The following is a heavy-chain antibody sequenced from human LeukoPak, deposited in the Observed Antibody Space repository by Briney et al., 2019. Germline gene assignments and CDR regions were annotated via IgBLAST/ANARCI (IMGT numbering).Heavy chain of an antibody. V-gene: IGHV3-33*06. Sequence: GGSLRLSCAASGFTFSSYSMNWVRQAPGKGLEWVAVIWYDGSNKYYADSVKGRFTISRDNSKNTLYLQMNSLRAEDTAVYYCAKRARYSSSSVGGYYYNYMDVWGKGTTVTVSS. CDR2: IWYDGSNK. CDR1: GFTFSSYS. CDR3: AKRARYSSSSVGGYYYNYMDV. J-gene: IGHJ6*03. D-gene: IGHD6-6*01.